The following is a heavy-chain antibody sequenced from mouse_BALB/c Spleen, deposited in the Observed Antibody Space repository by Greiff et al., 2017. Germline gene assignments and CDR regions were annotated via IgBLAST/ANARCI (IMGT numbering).Heavy chain of an antibody. CDR3: TRERDYYGGAWFAY. J-gene: IGHJ3*01. CDR1: GYTFTSYY. D-gene: IGHD1-1*01. V-gene: IGHV1S81*02. Sequence: VQLQQSGAELVKPGASVKLSCKASGYTFTSYYMYWVKQRPGQGLEWIGEINPSNGGTNFNEKFKSKATLTVDKSSSTAYMQLSSLTSEDSAVYYCTRERDYYGGAWFAYWGQGTLVTVSA. CDR2: INPSNGGT.